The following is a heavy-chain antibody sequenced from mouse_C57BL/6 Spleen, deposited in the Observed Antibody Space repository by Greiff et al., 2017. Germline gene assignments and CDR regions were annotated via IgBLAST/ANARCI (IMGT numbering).Heavy chain of an antibody. J-gene: IGHJ1*03. CDR1: GYSITSGYY. CDR3: ARAPLWDWYFDV. Sequence: EVKLQESGPGLVKPSQSLSLTCSVTGYSITSGYYWNWIRQFPGNKLEWMGYISYDGSNNYNPSLKNRISITRDTSKNQFFLKLNSVTTEDTATYYCARAPLWDWYFDVWGTGTTVTVSS. CDR2: ISYDGSN. D-gene: IGHD6-2*01. V-gene: IGHV3-6*01.